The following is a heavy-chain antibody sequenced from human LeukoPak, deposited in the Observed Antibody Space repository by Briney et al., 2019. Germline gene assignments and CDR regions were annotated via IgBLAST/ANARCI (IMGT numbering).Heavy chain of an antibody. V-gene: IGHV4-59*01. CDR1: GGSISSYY. J-gene: IGHJ4*02. D-gene: IGHD6-19*01. Sequence: SSETLSLTCTVSGGSISSYYRSWIRQPPGKGLEWIGYIYYSGSTNYNPSLKSRVTISVDTSKNQFSLKLSSVTAADTAVYYCARVSQVAGTDYWGQGTLVTASS. CDR2: IYYSGST. CDR3: ARVSQVAGTDY.